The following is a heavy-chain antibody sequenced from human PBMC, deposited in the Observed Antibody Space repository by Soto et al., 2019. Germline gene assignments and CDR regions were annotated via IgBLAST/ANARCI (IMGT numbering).Heavy chain of an antibody. J-gene: IGHJ4*02. CDR3: TTGRYTFGLDS. CDR1: GITFSDAW. CDR2: VKSITDAGTT. Sequence: GGSLRLSCAASGITFSDAWMTWVRQVPGKGLEWVGRVKSITDAGTTTYAAPVKGRFSISRDDSKSTLFLQMNSLKIEDTAVYYCTTGRYTFGLDSWGQGILVTVSS. D-gene: IGHD3-16*01. V-gene: IGHV3-15*01.